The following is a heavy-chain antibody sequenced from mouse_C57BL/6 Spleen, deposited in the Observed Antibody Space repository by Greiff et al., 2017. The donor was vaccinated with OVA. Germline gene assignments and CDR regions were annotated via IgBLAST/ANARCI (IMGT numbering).Heavy chain of an antibody. CDR3: ARAIYDGYYKGDY. J-gene: IGHJ2*01. CDR2: SWWDDDK. CDR1: GFSLSTFGMG. Sequence: QVTLKESGPGILQPSQTLKLTCSVSGFSLSTFGMGVGWMRQHSGKGLEGLAHSWWDDDKYYNPALKSRLTISKDTSKNQVFLKIANVDTADTATYYCARAIYDGYYKGDYWGQGTTLTVSS. D-gene: IGHD2-3*01. V-gene: IGHV8-8*01.